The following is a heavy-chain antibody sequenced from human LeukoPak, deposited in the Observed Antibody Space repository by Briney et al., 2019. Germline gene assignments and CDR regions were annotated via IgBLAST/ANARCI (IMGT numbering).Heavy chain of an antibody. CDR3: ARVKGGSDYYYYYMDV. D-gene: IGHD3-10*01. CDR2: INHSGST. Sequence: SETLSLTCAVYGGSFSSYYWSWIRQPPGKGLEWIGEINHSGSTNYNPSLKSRVTISVDTSKNQFSLKLSSVTAADTAVYYCARVKGGSDYYYYYMDVWGKGTTVTVSS. V-gene: IGHV4-34*01. J-gene: IGHJ6*03. CDR1: GGSFSSYY.